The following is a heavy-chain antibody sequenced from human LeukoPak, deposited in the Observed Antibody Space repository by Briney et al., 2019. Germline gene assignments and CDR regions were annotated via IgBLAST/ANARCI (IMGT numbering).Heavy chain of an antibody. CDR3: ARDMASGSYGAFDI. CDR2: INPNSGGT. V-gene: IGHV1-2*02. D-gene: IGHD1-26*01. J-gene: IGHJ3*02. CDR1: GYTFTGYY. Sequence: ASVKVSCKASGYTFTGYYMHWVRQAPGQGLEWMGWINPNSGGTNYAQKFQGRVTMTRDTSISTAYMELSRLRSDDTAVYYCARDMASGSYGAFDIWGQGTMVTASS.